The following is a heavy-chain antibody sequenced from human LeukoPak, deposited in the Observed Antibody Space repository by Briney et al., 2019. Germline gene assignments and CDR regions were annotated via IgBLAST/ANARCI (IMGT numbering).Heavy chain of an antibody. V-gene: IGHV4-39*01. CDR1: GGSISSSSYY. CDR3: ARPRRDYVWGSYRPPSLIDY. CDR2: IYYSGST. J-gene: IGHJ4*02. Sequence: SETLSLTCTVSGGSISSSSYYWGWIRQPPGKGLEWIGSIYYSGSTYYNPSLTSRVTISVDTSKNQFSLKLSSVTAADTAVYYCARPRRDYVWGSYRPPSLIDYWGQGTLVTVSS. D-gene: IGHD3-16*02.